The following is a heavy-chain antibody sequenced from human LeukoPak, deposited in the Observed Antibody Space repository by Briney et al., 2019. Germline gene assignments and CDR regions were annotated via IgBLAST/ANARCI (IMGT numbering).Heavy chain of an antibody. V-gene: IGHV4-4*07. CDR1: GGSISSYY. Sequence: SETLSLTCTVSGGSISSYYWSWIRQPAGKGLEWIGSIYTSGTTNYNPSLKSRVTISVDTSKNQFSLKLSSVTAADTAVYYCARSSFEYSSSGFLFDYWGQGTLVTVSS. CDR2: IYTSGTT. CDR3: ARSSFEYSSSGFLFDY. J-gene: IGHJ4*02. D-gene: IGHD6-6*01.